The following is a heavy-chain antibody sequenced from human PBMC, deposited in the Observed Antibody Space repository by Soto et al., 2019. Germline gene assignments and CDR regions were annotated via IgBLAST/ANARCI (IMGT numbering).Heavy chain of an antibody. D-gene: IGHD2-2*01. CDR1: GFAFGDYI. CDR2: ISHSGTYI. V-gene: IGHV3-21*01. J-gene: IGHJ3*01. Sequence: AQLVESGGSLVMPGGSLRLSCAASGFAFGDYIMNWVRQAPGRGLEWVASISHSGTYIFYADSVKGRFAISRDNAEGSLFLQMSSLRVEDTAIYYCASPRDYCVSTSNCFIAFDLWGQGTRVTVSS. CDR3: ASPRDYCVSTSNCFIAFDL.